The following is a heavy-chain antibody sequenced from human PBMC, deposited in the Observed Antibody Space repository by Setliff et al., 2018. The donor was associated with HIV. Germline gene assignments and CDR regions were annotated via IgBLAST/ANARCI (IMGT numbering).Heavy chain of an antibody. Sequence: ASAMVSCKASEYTFTSYNINWVRQATGQGLEWMGWMDPNSGNTGYAQKFQGRVTITRNTFISTAYMELSSLRSEGTAVYYCARETERWYSSSSGRAFDIWGQGTVVTVSS. D-gene: IGHD6-6*01. J-gene: IGHJ3*02. CDR3: ARETERWYSSSSGRAFDI. CDR1: EYTFTSYN. V-gene: IGHV1-8*03. CDR2: MDPNSGNT.